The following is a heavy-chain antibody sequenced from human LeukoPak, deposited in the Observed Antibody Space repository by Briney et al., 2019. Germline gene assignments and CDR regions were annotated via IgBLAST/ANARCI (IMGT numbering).Heavy chain of an antibody. CDR3: AKHRRYGYEDFDS. Sequence: GGSLRLSCAASGFAFTSYSMSWVRQTPGKGLEWVSVVGNDAKTKFYADSVKGRFTVSRDNSMNTIYLQMNSLRAEDTAVYFCAKHRRYGYEDFDSWGQGTLVTVSS. CDR1: GFAFTSYS. D-gene: IGHD5-18*01. CDR2: VGNDAKTK. J-gene: IGHJ4*02. V-gene: IGHV3-23*01.